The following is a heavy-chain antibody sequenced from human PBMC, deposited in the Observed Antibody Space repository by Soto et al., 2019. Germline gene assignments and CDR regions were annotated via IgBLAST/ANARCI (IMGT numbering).Heavy chain of an antibody. CDR3: ARDLKRGEASLAMDV. J-gene: IGHJ6*02. CDR1: GFTFSDYY. V-gene: IGHV3-11*01. Sequence: GGSLRLSCAVSGFTFSDYYMSWVRQAPGKGLEWISYISGSGTTSYYADSVKGRVTVSRDSAKNSVYLQMNSLRIEDTAVYYCARDLKRGEASLAMDVWGQGTTVTVSS. CDR2: ISGSGTTS. D-gene: IGHD3-10*01.